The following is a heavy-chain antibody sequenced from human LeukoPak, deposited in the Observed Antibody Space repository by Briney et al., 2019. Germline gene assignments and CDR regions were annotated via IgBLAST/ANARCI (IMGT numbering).Heavy chain of an antibody. Sequence: GASVKVSCKASGGTFSSYAISWVRQAPGQGLGWMGGIIPIFGTANYAQKFQGRVTITADESTSTAYMELSSLRSEDTAVYYCGTGISSYYYYGMDVWGQGTTVTVSS. J-gene: IGHJ6*02. D-gene: IGHD1-26*01. CDR1: GGTFSSYA. CDR2: IIPIFGTA. V-gene: IGHV1-69*13. CDR3: GTGISSYYYYGMDV.